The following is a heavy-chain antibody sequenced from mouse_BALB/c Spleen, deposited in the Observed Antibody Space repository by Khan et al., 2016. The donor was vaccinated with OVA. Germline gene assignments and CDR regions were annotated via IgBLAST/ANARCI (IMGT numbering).Heavy chain of an antibody. J-gene: IGHJ4*01. CDR1: GYTFTSYW. CDR2: LYPSDSYT. Sequence: VQLQESGAELVRPGASVKLSCKASGYTFTSYWINWVKQRPGQGLEWIGNLYPSDSYTVYNQKFKEKATLTVAKSSRPAYWQLSSPTAEDCAVYYCTRHRSSYDAMDYGGQGTSVTVAS. V-gene: IGHV1-69*02. D-gene: IGHD1-1*01. CDR3: TRHRSSYDAMDY.